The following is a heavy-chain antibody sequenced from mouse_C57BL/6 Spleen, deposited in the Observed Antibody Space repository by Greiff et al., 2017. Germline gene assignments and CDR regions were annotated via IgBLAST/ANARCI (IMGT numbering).Heavy chain of an antibody. CDR2: ISSGGSYT. J-gene: IGHJ2*01. Sequence: EVKLMESGGDLVKPGGSLKLSCAASGFTFSSYGLSWVRQTPDKRLEWVATISSGGSYTSYPDSVTGRFTISRDNAKNTLYLQMSSLKSVDTAMYYCARTSGSSYGRVNYFDYWGQGTTLTVSS. V-gene: IGHV5-6*01. CDR3: ARTSGSSYGRVNYFDY. D-gene: IGHD1-1*01. CDR1: GFTFSSYG.